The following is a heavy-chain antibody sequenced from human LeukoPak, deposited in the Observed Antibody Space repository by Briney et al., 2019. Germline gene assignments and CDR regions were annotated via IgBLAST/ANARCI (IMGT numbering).Heavy chain of an antibody. CDR3: AREDGYTLDY. CDR1: GGSISSYC. Sequence: SETLSLTCTVSGGSISSYCWSWIRQPPGKGLEWIGYIYYSGSTNYNPSLKSRVTIPVDTSKNQFSLKLSSVTAADTAVYYCAREDGYTLDYWGQGTLVTVSS. CDR2: IYYSGST. V-gene: IGHV4-59*01. J-gene: IGHJ4*02. D-gene: IGHD5-24*01.